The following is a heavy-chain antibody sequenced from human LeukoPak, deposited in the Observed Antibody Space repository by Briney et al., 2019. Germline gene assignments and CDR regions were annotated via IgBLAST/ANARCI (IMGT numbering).Heavy chain of an antibody. Sequence: SETLSLTCAVYGGSFSGYYWSWIRQPPGKGLEWIGEINHSGSTNYNPSLKSRVTISVDTSKNQFSLKLSSVTAADTAVCYCARITVTTRRYYYGMDVWGQGTTVTVSS. D-gene: IGHD4-17*01. V-gene: IGHV4-34*01. J-gene: IGHJ6*02. CDR3: ARITVTTRRYYYGMDV. CDR2: INHSGST. CDR1: GGSFSGYY.